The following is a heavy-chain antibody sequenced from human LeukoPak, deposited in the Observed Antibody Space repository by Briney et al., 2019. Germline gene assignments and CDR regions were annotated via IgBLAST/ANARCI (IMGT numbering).Heavy chain of an antibody. V-gene: IGHV4-59*01. CDR2: INYSGST. Sequence: PSETLSLTCTVSGVSITNSYWNWIRQSPGKGLEWIGYINYSGSTNYNPSLKSRVTISVDTSKNQFSLKLSSVTAADTAMYFCARDPLSTNDFDIWGQGTMVTVSS. J-gene: IGHJ3*02. CDR1: GVSITNSY. CDR3: ARDPLSTNDFDI. D-gene: IGHD1-1*01.